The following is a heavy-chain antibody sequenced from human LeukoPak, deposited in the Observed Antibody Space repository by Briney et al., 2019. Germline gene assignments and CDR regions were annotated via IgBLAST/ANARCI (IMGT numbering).Heavy chain of an antibody. Sequence: SETLSLSCAVSGGSLSNYYWTWVRQPPGKGLEWIAYIYYSGSTNYNPSLKSRVTISVDTSKNQFSLKLSSVTAADTAVYYCARLRGNYFPDYWGQGTLVTVSS. D-gene: IGHD4-11*01. J-gene: IGHJ4*02. CDR2: IYYSGST. CDR3: ARLRGNYFPDY. CDR1: GGSLSNYY. V-gene: IGHV4-59*01.